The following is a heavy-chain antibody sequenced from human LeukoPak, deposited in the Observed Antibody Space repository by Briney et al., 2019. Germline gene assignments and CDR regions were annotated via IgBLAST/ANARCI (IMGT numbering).Heavy chain of an antibody. J-gene: IGHJ3*02. CDR1: GYTFTGYY. CDR3: ARWGAEAVATKYKRDDAFDI. CDR2: INPNSGGT. V-gene: IGHV1-2*02. Sequence: ASVKVSCKASGYTFTGYYMHWVRQAPGQGLEWMGWINPNSGGTNYAQKFQGRVTMTRDTSISTAYMELSRLRSDDTAVYYCARWGAEAVATKYKRDDAFDIWGQGTMVTVSS. D-gene: IGHD5-12*01.